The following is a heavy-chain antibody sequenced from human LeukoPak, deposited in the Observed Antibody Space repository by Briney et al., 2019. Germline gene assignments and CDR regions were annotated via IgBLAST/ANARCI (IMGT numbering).Heavy chain of an antibody. CDR1: GFTLSGYF. J-gene: IGHJ6*02. Sequence: PGGSLRLSCAASGFTLSGYFMSWVRQAPGEGLEWVASIKGDGSEKYYVDSVKGRFTISRGNAKNSLYLQMNSLRAEDTAVYYCARDYGRSRDYGMDVWGQGTTVTVSS. CDR2: IKGDGSEK. D-gene: IGHD3-10*01. V-gene: IGHV3-7*01. CDR3: ARDYGRSRDYGMDV.